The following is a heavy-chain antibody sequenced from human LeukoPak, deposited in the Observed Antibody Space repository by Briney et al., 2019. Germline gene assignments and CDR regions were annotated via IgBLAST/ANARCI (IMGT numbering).Heavy chain of an antibody. V-gene: IGHV3-23*01. CDR3: ARGGTNYYYMDV. Sequence: GGSLRLSCAASGFTFSSYVMHWVRQAPGKGLEWVSAIGGSGDRTFYADSVKGRLTISRDNSKNTLYLQLNTVRAEDTALYYCARGGTNYYYMDVWGNGTTVTVSS. CDR1: GFTFSSYV. CDR2: IGGSGDRT. D-gene: IGHD3-10*01. J-gene: IGHJ6*03.